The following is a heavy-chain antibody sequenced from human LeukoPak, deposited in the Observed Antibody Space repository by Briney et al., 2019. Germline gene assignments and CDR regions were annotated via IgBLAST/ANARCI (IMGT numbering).Heavy chain of an antibody. D-gene: IGHD5-24*01. J-gene: IGHJ5*02. CDR2: IYYSGST. CDR1: GGSISSYY. V-gene: IGHV4-59*01. CDR3: ARSRRDGYNEAGWFDH. Sequence: PSETLSLTCTVSGGSISSYYWSWIRQPPGKGLEWIGYIYYSGSTNYNPSLKSRVTISVDTSKNQFSLKLSSVTAADTAVYYCARSRRDGYNEAGWFDHWGQGTLVTVSS.